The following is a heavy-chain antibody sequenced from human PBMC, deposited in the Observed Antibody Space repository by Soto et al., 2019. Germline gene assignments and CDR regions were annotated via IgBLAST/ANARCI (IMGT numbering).Heavy chain of an antibody. CDR1: GGRFTHYS. CDR2: IIPIFNTA. J-gene: IGHJ4*02. V-gene: IGHV1-69*01. CDR3: ARGQGQELVQGLDY. D-gene: IGHD6-13*01. Sequence: QVQLVQSRAEVKEPGSSVKVSCKASGGRFTHYSFTWVRQAPGQGLLWMGGIIPIFNTANYAQKFEDRVTITADESTSTAYMELSGLRSDDTAVYFCARGQGQELVQGLDYWGQGTLVTVSS.